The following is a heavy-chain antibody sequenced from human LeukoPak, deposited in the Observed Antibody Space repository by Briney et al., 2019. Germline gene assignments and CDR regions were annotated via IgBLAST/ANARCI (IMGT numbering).Heavy chain of an antibody. J-gene: IGHJ4*02. Sequence: GGSLRLSCAASGFTFSSYAMSWVRQAPGKGLEWVSAISGSGGSTYYADSVKGRFTISRDNSKNTLYLQMNSLRVEDPAVYYCASPYYDILTGDYWGQGTLVTVSS. CDR3: ASPYYDILTGDY. CDR2: ISGSGGST. D-gene: IGHD3-9*01. CDR1: GFTFSSYA. V-gene: IGHV3-23*01.